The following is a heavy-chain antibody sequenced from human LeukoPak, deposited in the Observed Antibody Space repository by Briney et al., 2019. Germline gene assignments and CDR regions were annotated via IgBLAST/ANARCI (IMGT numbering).Heavy chain of an antibody. CDR2: ISSGSSYI. D-gene: IGHD2-2*01. J-gene: IGHJ3*02. Sequence: GGSLRLSCAASGFTFSSYSMNWVRQAPGKGLEWVSSISSGSSYISHADSVKDRFTISRDNAKNSLYLQMDSLRAEDTAVYYCARTFHQAFDIWGQGTMVTVSS. CDR1: GFTFSSYS. CDR3: ARTFHQAFDI. V-gene: IGHV3-21*01.